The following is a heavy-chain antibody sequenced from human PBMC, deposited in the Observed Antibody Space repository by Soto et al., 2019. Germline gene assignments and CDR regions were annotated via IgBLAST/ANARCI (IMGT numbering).Heavy chain of an antibody. V-gene: IGHV3-7*03. CDR3: AAYRYTMTCTHFHGYS. CDR2: IKQDESDK. CDR1: GFMFRDYC. Sequence: PXVSLRLSCAVSGFMFRDYCMSWVGQAPGKGLEWVANIKQDESDKYYVDSVKGRFTISRDNAKNALYLQMNSLRVEDTAVYYCAAYRYTMTCTHFHGYSWGQGTQVTVSS. J-gene: IGHJ4*02. D-gene: IGHD3-16*02.